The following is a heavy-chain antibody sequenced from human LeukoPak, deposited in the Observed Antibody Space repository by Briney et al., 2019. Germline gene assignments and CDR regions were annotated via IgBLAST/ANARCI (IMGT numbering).Heavy chain of an antibody. Sequence: QSGGSLRLSCAASGFTFSSYAMSWVRQAPGKGLEWVSAISGSGGSTYYADSVKGRFTISRDNSKNTLYLQMNSLRAEDTAVYYCAKTWGSNWYYFDYWGQEALVTVSS. CDR2: ISGSGGST. V-gene: IGHV3-23*01. CDR1: GFTFSSYA. D-gene: IGHD6-13*01. J-gene: IGHJ4*02. CDR3: AKTWGSNWYYFDY.